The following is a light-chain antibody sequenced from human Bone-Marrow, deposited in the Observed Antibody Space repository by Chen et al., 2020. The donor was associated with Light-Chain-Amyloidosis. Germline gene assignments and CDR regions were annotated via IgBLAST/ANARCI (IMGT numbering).Light chain of an antibody. J-gene: IGLJ2*01. CDR2: DDS. CDR1: NIGSKS. Sequence: SYVLTQPPSVSVAPGKTARITCGGNNIGSKSGNWYKQKPGQAPLLVVYDDSDRPSGIPERFSGSNSGNTATLTISRVEAGDEADYYCQVWDSSSDHVVFGGGTKLTVL. V-gene: IGLV3-21*03. CDR3: QVWDSSSDHVV.